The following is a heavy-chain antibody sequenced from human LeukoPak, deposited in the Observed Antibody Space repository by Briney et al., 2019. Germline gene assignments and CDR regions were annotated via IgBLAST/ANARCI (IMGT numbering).Heavy chain of an antibody. V-gene: IGHV3-7*01. CDR1: GFTFDDYW. Sequence: PGGSLRLSCGASGFTFDDYWMSWVRQAPGQGLEWVANINQDGSEKYYLDSAKGRFTISRDNSRNTLYLQMDSLSAEDTAVYYCVKVDTWGQGILATVSS. D-gene: IGHD3-22*01. CDR3: VKVDT. CDR2: INQDGSEK. J-gene: IGHJ4*02.